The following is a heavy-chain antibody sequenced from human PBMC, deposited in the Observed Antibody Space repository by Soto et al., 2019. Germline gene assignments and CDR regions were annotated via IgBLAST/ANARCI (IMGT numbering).Heavy chain of an antibody. CDR2: IDPRDSET. CDR1: GYNFTNFW. D-gene: IGHD3-22*01. CDR3: ARREYSYSRGSFDY. J-gene: IGHJ4*01. V-gene: IGHV5-10-1*01. Sequence: GESLKISCEGSGYNFTNFWIHWVRQLPGKGLEWMGRIDPRDSETNYSPSFQGHVTISTAKSVTTAYLQWSSLKASDTALYHCARREYSYSRGSFDYWGHGTLVTVSS.